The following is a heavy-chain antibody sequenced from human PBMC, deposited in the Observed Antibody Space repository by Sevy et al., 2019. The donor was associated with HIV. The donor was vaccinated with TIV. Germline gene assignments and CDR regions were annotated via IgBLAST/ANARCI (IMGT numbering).Heavy chain of an antibody. D-gene: IGHD3-3*01. CDR2: ISDDSRYI. Sequence: GGSLRLSCAASGFTFSTYDMHWVRQAPGKGLEWLSSISDDSRYIYYSDSVKGRFTISRANAKNLLYLQMNNLRVEDTAIYYCARDFTIFGVVSGIDYWGQGNLVTVSS. CDR1: GFTFSTYD. V-gene: IGHV3-21*04. CDR3: ARDFTIFGVVSGIDY. J-gene: IGHJ4*02.